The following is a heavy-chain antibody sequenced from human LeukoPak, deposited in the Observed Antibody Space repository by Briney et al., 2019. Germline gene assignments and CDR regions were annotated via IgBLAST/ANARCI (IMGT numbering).Heavy chain of an antibody. D-gene: IGHD1-20*01. Sequence: SVKVSCKASGGTSSSYAISWVRQAPGQGLEWMGRIIPIFGTANYAQKFQGRVTITTDESTSTAYMELSSLRSEDTAVYYCAREFYNWKPLSGDDAFDIWGQGTMVTVSS. CDR1: GGTSSSYA. CDR2: IIPIFGTA. J-gene: IGHJ3*02. V-gene: IGHV1-69*05. CDR3: AREFYNWKPLSGDDAFDI.